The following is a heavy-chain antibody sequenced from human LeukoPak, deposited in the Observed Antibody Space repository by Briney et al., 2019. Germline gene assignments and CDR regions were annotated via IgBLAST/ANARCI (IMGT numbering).Heavy chain of an antibody. Sequence: GASVKVSRKASGYTFTSYYMHWVRQAPGQGLEWMGIINPSGGSTSYAQKFQGRVTMTRDTSTSTVYMELSSLRSEDTAVYYCAREAAVAPTPNWFDPWGQGTLVTVSS. CDR1: GYTFTSYY. J-gene: IGHJ5*02. CDR3: AREAAVAPTPNWFDP. D-gene: IGHD2-15*01. V-gene: IGHV1-46*01. CDR2: INPSGGST.